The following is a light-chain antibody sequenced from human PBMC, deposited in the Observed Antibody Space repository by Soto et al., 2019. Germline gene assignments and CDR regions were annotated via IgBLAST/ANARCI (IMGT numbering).Light chain of an antibody. CDR1: ISNIGENP. V-gene: IGLV1-44*01. CDR2: TTD. Sequence: QSVLTQPPSESGTPGQSVTISCSGSISNIGENPVNWYRQVPGAAPQLLIYTTDQRPSGVPARFSASKSATSASLAISGLQSEDEADYFCSSWDDSLNGPVFGGGTQLTVL. J-gene: IGLJ7*01. CDR3: SSWDDSLNGPV.